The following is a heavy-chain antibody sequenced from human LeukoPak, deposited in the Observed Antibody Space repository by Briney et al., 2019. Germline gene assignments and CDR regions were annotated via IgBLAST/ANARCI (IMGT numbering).Heavy chain of an antibody. Sequence: PGGSLRLSCAASGFTFSSYEMNWVRQAPGKGLEWVSSISSSSSYIYYADSVKGRFTISRDNAKNSLYLHMSSLRAEDTAVYYCARDLGTVTHDYWGQGTLVIVSS. CDR3: ARDLGTVTHDY. V-gene: IGHV3-21*01. D-gene: IGHD4-17*01. CDR1: GFTFSSYE. CDR2: ISSSSSYI. J-gene: IGHJ4*02.